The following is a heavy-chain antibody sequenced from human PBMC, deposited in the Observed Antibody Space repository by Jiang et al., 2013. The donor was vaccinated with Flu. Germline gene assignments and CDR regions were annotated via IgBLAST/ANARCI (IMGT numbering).Heavy chain of an antibody. D-gene: IGHD3-16*01. J-gene: IGHJ4*02. Sequence: ASGFTFSDYFMYWIRQAPGKGLEWIAHISSSGITTYYADSVKGRFTISRDNAKSSLDLQMNSLRADDTAVYYCVRGLSPLFDYWGQGTLVTVSS. V-gene: IGHV3-11*01. CDR3: VRGLSPLFDY. CDR1: GFTFSDYF. CDR2: ISSSGITT.